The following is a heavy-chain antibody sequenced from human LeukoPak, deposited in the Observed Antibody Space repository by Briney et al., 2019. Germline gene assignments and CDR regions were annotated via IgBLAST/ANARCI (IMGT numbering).Heavy chain of an antibody. CDR3: ATASHIVVVTAGHHEYFQH. J-gene: IGHJ1*01. CDR2: FDPEDGET. Sequence: ASVKVSCKVSGYTLTELSMHWVRQAPGKGLEWMGGFDPEDGETIYAQKFQGRVTMTEDTSTDTAYMELSSLRSEDTAVYYCATASHIVVVTAGHHEYFQHWGQGTLVTVSS. CDR1: GYTLTELS. D-gene: IGHD2-21*02. V-gene: IGHV1-24*01.